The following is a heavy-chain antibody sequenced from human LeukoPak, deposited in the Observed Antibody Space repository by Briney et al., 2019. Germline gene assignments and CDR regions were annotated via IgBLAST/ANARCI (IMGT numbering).Heavy chain of an antibody. J-gene: IGHJ4*02. CDR2: MNPNSGNT. V-gene: IGHV1-8*02. CDR1: GYTFTSYD. D-gene: IGHD3-22*01. Sequence: ASVKVSCKASGYTFTSYDINWVRQATGQGLEWMGWMNPNSGNTGYAQKFQGRVTMTRNTSISTAYMELRSLRSDDTAVYYCARVDLYYDSSGYSQAANDYWGQGTLVTVSS. CDR3: ARVDLYYDSSGYSQAANDY.